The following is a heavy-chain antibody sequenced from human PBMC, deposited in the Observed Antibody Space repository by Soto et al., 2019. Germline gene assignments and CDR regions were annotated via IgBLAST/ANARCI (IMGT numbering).Heavy chain of an antibody. CDR3: ARGEWLLDL. CDR2: ITPSGHTM. J-gene: IGHJ5*02. CDR1: GFTFSSYE. Sequence: EVQLVESGGGSVPPGGSLRLSCAASGFTFSSYEMNWVRQAPGKGLEWVSYITPSGHTMYYSDSVKGRFTISRDNAKNSVYLQMNSLRAEDTAVYFCARGEWLLDLWGQGTLVTVSS. V-gene: IGHV3-48*03. D-gene: IGHD3-3*01.